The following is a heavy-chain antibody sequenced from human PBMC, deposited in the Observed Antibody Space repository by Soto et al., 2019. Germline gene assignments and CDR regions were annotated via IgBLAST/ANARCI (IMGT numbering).Heavy chain of an antibody. CDR3: VRPSIVFGIDV. CDR2: IYYSGIS. J-gene: IGHJ6*02. D-gene: IGHD1-26*01. CDR1: GASMSSSSYY. Sequence: PSETLSLTCIVSGASMSSSSYYWGWVRQSPGKGLEWIGSIYYSGISNYNPSLRTRVTLSLDMSKNQFSLKLTSVTAADTAVYYCVRPSIVFGIDVWGQGTTVTVSS. V-gene: IGHV4-39*01.